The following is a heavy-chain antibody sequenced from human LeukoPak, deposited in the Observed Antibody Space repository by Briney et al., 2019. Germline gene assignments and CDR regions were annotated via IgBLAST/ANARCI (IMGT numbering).Heavy chain of an antibody. CDR1: GYTFTGYY. J-gene: IGHJ4*02. V-gene: IGHV1-2*02. D-gene: IGHD3-9*01. Sequence: ASVEVSCKASGYTFTGYYMHWVRQAPGQGLEWMGWINPNSGGTNYAQKFQGRVTMTRDTSISTAYMELSRLRSDDTAVYYCARGTYYDILTGYLDYWGQGTLVTVSS. CDR2: INPNSGGT. CDR3: ARGTYYDILTGYLDY.